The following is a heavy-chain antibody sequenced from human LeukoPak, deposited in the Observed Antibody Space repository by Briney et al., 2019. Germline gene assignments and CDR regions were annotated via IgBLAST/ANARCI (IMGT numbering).Heavy chain of an antibody. D-gene: IGHD2-15*01. J-gene: IGHJ4*02. V-gene: IGHV3-49*04. Sequence: PGGSLGLSCSASGFTFGDFAMTWVRQAPGKGLEWVGIGRAKAYGATKEYAASVKGRFTISRDDSKSVAYLQMDNLKTEDTGIYYCTRGSGRFEYWGQGTRVTVSP. CDR3: TRGSGRFEY. CDR2: GRAKAYGATK. CDR1: GFTFGDFA.